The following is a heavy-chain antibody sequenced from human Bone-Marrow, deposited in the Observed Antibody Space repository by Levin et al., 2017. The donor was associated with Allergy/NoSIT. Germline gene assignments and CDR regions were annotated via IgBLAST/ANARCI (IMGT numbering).Heavy chain of an antibody. V-gene: IGHV4-4*02. Sequence: SETLSLTCAVSGGSISSINWWSWVRQPPGKGLEWIGEIYHNENTNYNPSLKSRVTISVDKPKNQVALRLSSVTAADTAVYFCARTPDYYDGMDVWGQGTTVTVS. CDR1: GGSISSINW. J-gene: IGHJ6*02. CDR3: ARTPDYYDGMDV. CDR2: IYHNENT.